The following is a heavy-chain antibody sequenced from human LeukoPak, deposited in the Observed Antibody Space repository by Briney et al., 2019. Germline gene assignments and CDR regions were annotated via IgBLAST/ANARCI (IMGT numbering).Heavy chain of an antibody. CDR2: VYYSGST. J-gene: IGHJ4*02. D-gene: IGHD1-26*01. Sequence: SATLSLTFTFSGGSLSIYYWSWIRQPPGEGLEWIGNVYYSGSTNYNPSLESRVTISVDTSKNYFSLKLNSVTAADTAVYYCARQDTSSYPADYWGQGTLVTVSS. CDR3: ARQDTSSYPADY. CDR1: GGSLSIYY. V-gene: IGHV4-59*08.